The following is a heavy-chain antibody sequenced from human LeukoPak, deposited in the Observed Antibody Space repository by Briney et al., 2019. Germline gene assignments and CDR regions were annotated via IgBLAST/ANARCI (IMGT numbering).Heavy chain of an antibody. CDR1: GFTLGNYA. CDR3: AKDQYDSSIFDY. D-gene: IGHD3-22*01. J-gene: IGHJ4*02. Sequence: GGSLRLSCVASGFTLGNYAMSWVRQAPGKGLEWVSAICGSSNTTYYADSVKGRFTISRDNSKNTLYLQMNSLRAEDTAVYYCAKDQYDSSIFDYWGQGTLVTVSS. CDR2: ICGSSNTT. V-gene: IGHV3-23*01.